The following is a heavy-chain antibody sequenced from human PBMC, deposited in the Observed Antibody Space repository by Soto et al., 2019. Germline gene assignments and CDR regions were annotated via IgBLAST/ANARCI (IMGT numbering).Heavy chain of an antibody. D-gene: IGHD2-21*02. J-gene: IGHJ1*01. CDR2: ISAYNGKT. Sequence: QVQLVQSGAEVKKPGASVKVSCKASGYTFSNYGISWVRQAPGQGLEWMGWISAYNGKTYDAERLQGRVTTTTDTSTSTDYMELRSLRSDDTAVYYCAREANCGSDCYSPAEYSQHWGQGTLVTVSS. V-gene: IGHV1-18*04. CDR1: GYTFSNYG. CDR3: AREANCGSDCYSPAEYSQH.